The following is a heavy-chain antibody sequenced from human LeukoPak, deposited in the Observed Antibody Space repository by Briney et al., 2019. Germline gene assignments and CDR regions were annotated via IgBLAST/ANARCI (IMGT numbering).Heavy chain of an antibody. CDR2: IKSKTDGGTT. CDR3: TTDKINEI. J-gene: IGHJ1*01. D-gene: IGHD2-8*01. V-gene: IGHV3-15*01. CDR1: GFSFSNAW. Sequence: PGGSLRLSCAASGFSFSNAWLSWVRQAPGKGLEWVGRIKSKTDGGTTDYGAPVKGRFTISRDDSENTLHLQMNSLKTKDTAVYYCTTDKINEIWGQGILVTVSS.